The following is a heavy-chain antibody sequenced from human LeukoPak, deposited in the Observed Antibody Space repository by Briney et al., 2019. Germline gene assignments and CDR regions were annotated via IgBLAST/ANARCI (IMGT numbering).Heavy chain of an antibody. J-gene: IGHJ4*02. D-gene: IGHD3-22*01. Sequence: GGSLRLSCAASGFTFSSYSMNWVRQAPGKGLEWVANIKQDGSEKYYVDSVKGRFTISRDNAKNSLYLQMNSLRAEDTAVYYCARDLTYYYDSSGYYWGQGTLVTVSS. CDR3: ARDLTYYYDSSGYY. CDR1: GFTFSSYS. V-gene: IGHV3-7*01. CDR2: IKQDGSEK.